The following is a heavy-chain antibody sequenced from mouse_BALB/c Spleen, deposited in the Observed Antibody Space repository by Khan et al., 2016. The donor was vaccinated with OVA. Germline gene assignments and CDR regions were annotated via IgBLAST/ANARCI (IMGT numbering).Heavy chain of an antibody. CDR1: GYSFTGYF. CDR2: INPHIGET. V-gene: IGHV1-20*02. Sequence: EVQLQQSGPELVKPGASVKISCKASGYSFTGYFMNWVMQSHGKSLEWIGRINPHIGETFYNQKFKGKATLTVDESSSTAHMELRSLASEDSAVYYCARKNGSDFDYWGQGTTLTLSS. J-gene: IGHJ2*01. CDR3: ARKNGSDFDY. D-gene: IGHD1-1*01.